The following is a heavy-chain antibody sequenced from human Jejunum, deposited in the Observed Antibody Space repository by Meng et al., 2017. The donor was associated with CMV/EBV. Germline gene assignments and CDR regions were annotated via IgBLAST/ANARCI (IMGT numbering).Heavy chain of an antibody. Sequence: TTGAAVGWIRQPPGKTLEWLALIYSNDDKRYSPSLKSRLTITKDTSKNQVVLTMTNMDPVDTATYYCAHKERYCNGGSCYGWFDPWGQGTLVTVSS. CDR1: TTGAA. V-gene: IGHV2-5*01. D-gene: IGHD2-15*01. J-gene: IGHJ5*02. CDR3: AHKERYCNGGSCYGWFDP. CDR2: IYSNDDK.